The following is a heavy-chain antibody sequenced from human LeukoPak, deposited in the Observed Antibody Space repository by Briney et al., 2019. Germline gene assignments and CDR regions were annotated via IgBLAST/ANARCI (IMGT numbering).Heavy chain of an antibody. D-gene: IGHD3-16*02. V-gene: IGHV1-2*06. J-gene: IGHJ4*02. CDR2: INPNSGGT. Sequence: ASVKVSCKASGYTFTGYYMHWVRQAPGQGLEWMCRINPNSGGTNCAQKFQGSVTMTRDTSNSTAYMELSSLRSDDTAVYYCARYGGGITFGGVIVRPDYWGQGPLVTVSS. CDR3: ARYGGGITFGGVIVRPDY. CDR1: GYTFTGYY.